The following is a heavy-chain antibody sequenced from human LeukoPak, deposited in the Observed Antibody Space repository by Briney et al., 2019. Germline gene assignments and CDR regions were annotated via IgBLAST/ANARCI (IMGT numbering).Heavy chain of an antibody. V-gene: IGHV3-21*01. D-gene: IGHD3-10*02. CDR2: ISSSSSYI. CDR3: AELGITMIGGV. CDR1: GFTLSSYS. Sequence: PGGSLRLSCAASGFTLSSYSMNRVRQAPGKGLEGVSSISSSSSYIYYADSVKGRFTISRDNAKNSLYLQMNSLRAEDTAVYYCAELGITMIGGVWGKGTPVTISS. J-gene: IGHJ6*04.